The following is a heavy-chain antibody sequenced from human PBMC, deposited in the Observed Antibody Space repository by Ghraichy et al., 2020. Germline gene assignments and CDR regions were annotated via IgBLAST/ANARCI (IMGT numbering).Heavy chain of an antibody. J-gene: IGHJ5*02. CDR2: IIPIFGTA. CDR1: GGTFSSYA. Sequence: SVKVSCKASGGTFSSYAISWVRQAPGQGLEWMGGIIPIFGTANYAQKLQGRVTLTADESTSTAYMELSSLRSEDTAVYYCARGPRWGTVHYDLPNNWFDPWRQGTLVTVSS. CDR3: ARGPRWGTVHYDLPNNWFDP. D-gene: IGHD3-3*01. V-gene: IGHV1-69*13.